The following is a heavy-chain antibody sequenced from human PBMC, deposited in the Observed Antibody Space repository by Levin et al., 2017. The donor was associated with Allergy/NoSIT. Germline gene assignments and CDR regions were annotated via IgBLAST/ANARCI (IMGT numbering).Heavy chain of an antibody. Sequence: GASVKVSCKASGGTFSSYAISWVRQAPGQGLEWMGGIIPIFGTANYAQKFQGRVTITADKSTSTAYMELSSLRSEDTAVYYCAGGGEVLEWLSKQYNWFDPWGQGTLVTVSS. CDR2: IIPIFGTA. D-gene: IGHD3-3*01. CDR3: AGGGEVLEWLSKQYNWFDP. CDR1: GGTFSSYA. V-gene: IGHV1-69*06. J-gene: IGHJ5*02.